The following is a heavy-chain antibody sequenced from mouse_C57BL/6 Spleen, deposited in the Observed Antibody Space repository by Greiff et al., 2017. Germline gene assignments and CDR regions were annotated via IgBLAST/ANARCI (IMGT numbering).Heavy chain of an antibody. CDR2: IYPGDGDT. V-gene: IGHV1-82*01. CDR3: ARGGSNYVIAY. Sequence: QVQLKQSGPELVKPGASVKISCKASGYAFSSSWMNWVKQRPGKGLEWIGRIYPGDGDTNYNGKFKGKATLTADKSSSTAYMQLSSLKSEDSAVYFCARGGSNYVIAYWGQGTLVTVSA. CDR1: GYAFSSSW. D-gene: IGHD2-5*01. J-gene: IGHJ3*01.